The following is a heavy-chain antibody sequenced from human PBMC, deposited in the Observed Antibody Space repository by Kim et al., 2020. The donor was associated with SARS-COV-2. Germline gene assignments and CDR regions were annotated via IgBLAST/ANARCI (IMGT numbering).Heavy chain of an antibody. CDR1: GISVSNFN. J-gene: IGHJ2*01. V-gene: IGHV3-21*01. CDR2: ISSSTSYI. Sequence: GGSLRLSCAASGISVSNFNMNWVRQAPGKGPEWVSSISSSTSYIWYADSVKGRFTISRDNANNSLSLQMNSPRVEDTAVYYCARASGDRSNWYFDLWGRGTLVTVSS. CDR3: ARASGDRSNWYFDL. D-gene: IGHD7-27*01.